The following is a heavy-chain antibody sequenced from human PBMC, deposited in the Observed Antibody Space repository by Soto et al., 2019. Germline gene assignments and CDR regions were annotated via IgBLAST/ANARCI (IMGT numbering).Heavy chain of an antibody. CDR1: GFSFSSSA. CDR3: AKAALRVVHPLVFDH. J-gene: IGHJ4*02. D-gene: IGHD3-3*01. V-gene: IGHV3-23*01. Sequence: GGSLRLSCEASGFSFSSSAMNWVRQAPGKGLEWISVISGSGGATYFADSVKGRFTISRDNSKNTLYLQMNSLRAEDTAVYYCAKAALRVVHPLVFDHWGQGSLVTVSS. CDR2: ISGSGGAT.